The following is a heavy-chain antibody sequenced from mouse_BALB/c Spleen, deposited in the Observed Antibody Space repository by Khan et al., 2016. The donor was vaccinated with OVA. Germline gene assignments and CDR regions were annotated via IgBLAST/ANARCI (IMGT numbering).Heavy chain of an antibody. Sequence: QVQLQQSGAELVKPGASVKLSCKASGYTFTSYYMYWVKQRPGQGLEWIGEINPSDGDTNCNEKFKSKATLTVDKSSSTAYMQLSSLTSEDSAVYYCTRSGYVTFAYWGQGTLVTVSA. CDR1: GYTFTSYY. CDR2: INPSDGDT. V-gene: IGHV1S81*02. CDR3: TRSGYVTFAY. D-gene: IGHD2-12*01. J-gene: IGHJ3*01.